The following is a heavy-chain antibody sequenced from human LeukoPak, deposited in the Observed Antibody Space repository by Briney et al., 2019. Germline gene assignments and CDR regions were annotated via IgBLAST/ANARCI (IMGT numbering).Heavy chain of an antibody. D-gene: IGHD2/OR15-2a*01. CDR2: IREDGSEK. CDR1: GFTFSSYY. V-gene: IGHV3-7*04. Sequence: GGSLRLDCSASGFTFSSYYISWVRQAPGKGLGWVANIREDGSEKYYVDSVKGRFTISRDNAKNSLYLQLNSLSAEDTAVYYCARDPSVLDYFDYWGQGTLVTVSS. CDR3: ARDPSVLDYFDY. J-gene: IGHJ4*02.